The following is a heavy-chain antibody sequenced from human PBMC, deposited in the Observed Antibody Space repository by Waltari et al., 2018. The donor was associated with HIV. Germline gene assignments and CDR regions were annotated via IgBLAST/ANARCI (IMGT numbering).Heavy chain of an antibody. Sequence: QLPLQESGPGLVKPWDTLSLTCTFSDYSFTSSSYFWGWLRQAPGKGLDWIGSVYYGGTNYYNPSLKSRATVSADTSRRQFSLRLSAVTAEDTAIYYCARGSGSTYGDSFDMWGQGTRVIVSS. CDR3: ARGSGSTYGDSFDM. J-gene: IGHJ3*02. V-gene: IGHV4-39*02. CDR2: VYYGGTN. CDR1: DYSFTSSSYF. D-gene: IGHD1-26*01.